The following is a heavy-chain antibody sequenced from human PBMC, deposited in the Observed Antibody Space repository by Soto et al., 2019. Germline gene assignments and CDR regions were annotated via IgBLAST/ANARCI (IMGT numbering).Heavy chain of an antibody. V-gene: IGHV1-8*01. CDR3: ARTEDTYYDILTGYYTEWFAP. D-gene: IGHD3-9*01. CDR1: GYTFTSYD. J-gene: IGHJ5*02. CDR2: MNPNSGNT. Sequence: GASVKVSCKASGYTFTSYDINWVRQANEQGLEWMGWMNPNSGNTGYAQKFQGRVTMTRNTSISTSYMELSSLRSDDTAVYYCARTEDTYYDILTGYYTEWFAPWGQGTLVTVSS.